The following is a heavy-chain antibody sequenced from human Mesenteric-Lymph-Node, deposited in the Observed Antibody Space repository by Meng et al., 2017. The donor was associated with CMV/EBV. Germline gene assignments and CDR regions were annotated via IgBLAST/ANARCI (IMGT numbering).Heavy chain of an antibody. Sequence: GESLKISCAASGFTFSSYGMHWVRQAPGKGLEWVAFIRYDGSNKYYADSVKGRFTISRDNSKNTLYLQMNSLRPEDTAVYYCAKFTGRHIVIMVYDLLSYYFDYWGQGTLVTVSS. CDR1: GFTFSSYG. V-gene: IGHV3-30*02. CDR3: AKFTGRHIVIMVYDLLSYYFDY. CDR2: IRYDGSNK. D-gene: IGHD2-8*01. J-gene: IGHJ4*02.